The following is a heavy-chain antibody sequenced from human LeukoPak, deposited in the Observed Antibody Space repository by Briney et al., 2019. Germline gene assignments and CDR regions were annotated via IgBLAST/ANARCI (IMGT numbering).Heavy chain of an antibody. J-gene: IGHJ4*02. Sequence: GESLKISCKGSGYSFTSYWIGWVRQMPGKGLEWMGIIFPGDSDTRYSPSFQGQVTISAVKSIGTAYLQWSSLKASDTAVYYCARRYYDILPGHLDYWGQGTLLTVSS. CDR2: IFPGDSDT. V-gene: IGHV5-51*01. CDR3: ARRYYDILPGHLDY. D-gene: IGHD3-9*01. CDR1: GYSFTSYW.